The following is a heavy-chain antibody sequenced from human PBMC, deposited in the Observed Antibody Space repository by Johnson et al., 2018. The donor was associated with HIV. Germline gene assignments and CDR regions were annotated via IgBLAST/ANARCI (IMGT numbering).Heavy chain of an antibody. CDR1: GFTFSSYW. V-gene: IGHV3-74*01. Sequence: VQLVESGGGLLQPGGSLRLSCAASGFTFSSYWMHWVRQAPGKGLVWVSHINSDGSSTDYADSAKGRFTISRDSAKSTLYLQMTSLRAEDTAVYYCARGRGYYRFDAFDIWGQGTMVTVSS. D-gene: IGHD3-22*01. J-gene: IGHJ3*02. CDR2: INSDGSST. CDR3: ARGRGYYRFDAFDI.